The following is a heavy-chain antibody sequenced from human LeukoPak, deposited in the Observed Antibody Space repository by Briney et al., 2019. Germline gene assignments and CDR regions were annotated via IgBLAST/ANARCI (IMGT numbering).Heavy chain of an antibody. J-gene: IGHJ4*02. CDR1: EFSVGSNY. D-gene: IGHD3-22*01. CDR2: IYSGGST. Sequence: GGSLRLSCAASEFSVGSNYMTWVRQAPGKGLEWVSLIYSGGSTYYADSVKGRFTISRDNSKNTLYLQMNSLKTEDTAVYYCTTDYYESSAYYKYWGQGTLVTVSS. CDR3: TTDYYESSAYYKY. V-gene: IGHV3-66*01.